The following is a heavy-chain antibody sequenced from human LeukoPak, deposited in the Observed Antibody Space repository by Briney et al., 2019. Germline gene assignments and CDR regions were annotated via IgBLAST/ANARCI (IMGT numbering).Heavy chain of an antibody. CDR2: IIPIFGTA. Sequence: GASVKVSCKASGGTFISYAISWVRQAPGQGLEWMGRIIPIFGTANYAQKFLGRVTITTDESTSTAYRELSSLRSEDTAVYCCARDHWYSSGWYSYYYMDVWGKGTTVTVSS. J-gene: IGHJ6*03. CDR1: GGTFISYA. D-gene: IGHD6-19*01. V-gene: IGHV1-69*05. CDR3: ARDHWYSSGWYSYYYMDV.